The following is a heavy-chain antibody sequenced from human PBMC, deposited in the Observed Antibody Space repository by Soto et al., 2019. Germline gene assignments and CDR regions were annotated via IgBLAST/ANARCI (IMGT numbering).Heavy chain of an antibody. CDR2: VSHDGRKT. V-gene: IGHV3-30*18. J-gene: IGHJ6*02. Sequence: QVQLVESGGGEVQPGTSLRLSCVASGFIFSDNGMHWVRQVPGKGLEWVALVSHDGRKTFYADSVKGRLTIYRDNSKNTVSLHMSNLRPEDTAVYQCAKDLRQGASGATVYGMDVWGQGTTVTVSS. D-gene: IGHD5-12*01. CDR3: AKDLRQGASGATVYGMDV. CDR1: GFIFSDNG.